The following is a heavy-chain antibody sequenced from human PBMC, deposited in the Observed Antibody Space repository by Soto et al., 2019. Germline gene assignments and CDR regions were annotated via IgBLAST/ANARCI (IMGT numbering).Heavy chain of an antibody. CDR3: ATGGGFIEGRMVWFDP. CDR1: NGSLSGYS. J-gene: IGHJ5*02. V-gene: IGHV4-34*01. D-gene: IGHD6-6*01. CDR2: INHNGTI. Sequence: SETLSLTCSVYNGSLSGYSWNWIRQPPGKGLEWIGEINHNGTINYNPSLRSRVTMSVDRSRNQFSLKLRSVTAADTAVYYCATGGGFIEGRMVWFDPWGQGTQVTVSS.